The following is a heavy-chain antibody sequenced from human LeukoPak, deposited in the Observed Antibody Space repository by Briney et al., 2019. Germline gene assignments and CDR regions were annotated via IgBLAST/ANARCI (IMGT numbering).Heavy chain of an antibody. V-gene: IGHV1-2*02. CDR3: AREGNYYGPGSTLNWFDP. CDR1: GYTFTGYY. CDR2: INPNSGGT. Sequence: GASVKVSCKASGYTFTGYYMHWVRQAPGQGLEWMGWINPNSGGTNYAQKFQGRVTMTRDTSISTAYMELSRLRSDDTAVYYCAREGNYYGPGSTLNWFDPWGQGTLVTVCS. J-gene: IGHJ5*02. D-gene: IGHD3-10*01.